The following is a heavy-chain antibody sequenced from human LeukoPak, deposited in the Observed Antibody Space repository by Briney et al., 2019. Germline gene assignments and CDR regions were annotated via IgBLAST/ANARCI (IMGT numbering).Heavy chain of an antibody. Sequence: PSESLSLTCAVSGYSISSGYYWGWIRQPPGKGLEWIGNIPHTGNTYYTPSLKSRITISLDTSKNQFSLKLTSVTAADTAVYFCARGYDYNWNNGHFFDFWGQGTPVTVSS. CDR3: ARGYDYNWNNGHFFDF. V-gene: IGHV4-38-2*01. CDR1: GYSISSGYY. J-gene: IGHJ4*02. CDR2: IPHTGNT. D-gene: IGHD1/OR15-1a*01.